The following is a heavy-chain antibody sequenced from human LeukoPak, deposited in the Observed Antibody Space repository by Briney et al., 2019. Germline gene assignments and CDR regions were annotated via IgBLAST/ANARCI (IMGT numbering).Heavy chain of an antibody. CDR2: INPNSGGT. D-gene: IGHD3-22*01. CDR1: GYTFTGYY. J-gene: IGHJ4*02. V-gene: IGHV1-2*02. Sequence: ASVKVSCKASGYTFTGYYMHWVRQAPGQGLEWIGWINPNSGGTNYAQKFQGRVTMTRDTSISTAYMELSRLRSDDTAVYYCARGGDYYYDSSGYLIDYWGQGTLVTVSS. CDR3: ARGGDYYYDSSGYLIDY.